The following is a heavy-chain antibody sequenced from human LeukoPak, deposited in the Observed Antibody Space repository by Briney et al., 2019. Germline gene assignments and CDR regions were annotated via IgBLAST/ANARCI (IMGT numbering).Heavy chain of an antibody. CDR1: GFTFSSHA. Sequence: GGSLRLSCAASGFTFSSHAMSWVRQAPGKGLEWVSAISGSGGSTYYADSVKGRFTISRDNSKNTLYLQMNSLRAEDTAVYYCAKPLSVHGSGWYEGYDYWGQGTLVTVSS. CDR3: AKPLSVHGSGWYEGYDY. J-gene: IGHJ4*02. V-gene: IGHV3-23*01. CDR2: ISGSGGST. D-gene: IGHD6-19*01.